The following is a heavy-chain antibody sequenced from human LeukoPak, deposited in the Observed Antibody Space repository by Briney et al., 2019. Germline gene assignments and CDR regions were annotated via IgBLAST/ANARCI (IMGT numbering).Heavy chain of an antibody. Sequence: PSETLSLTCTVSGGSISRSSHYWGWVRQPPVKGLEWVARITSDGTSTSYAESVKGRFTISRDNAKNTLYLQMNSLRAEDTAVYYCARDWYHAIDYWGQGTLVTVSS. CDR3: ARDWYHAIDY. CDR2: ITSDGTST. D-gene: IGHD2-2*01. CDR1: GGSISRSSHY. J-gene: IGHJ4*02. V-gene: IGHV3-74*03.